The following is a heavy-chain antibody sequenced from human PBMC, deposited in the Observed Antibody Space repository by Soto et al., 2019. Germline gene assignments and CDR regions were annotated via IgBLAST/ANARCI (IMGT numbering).Heavy chain of an antibody. CDR1: GGSISSGGYS. CDR3: AAGGGLPRYY. V-gene: IGHV4-30-2*01. J-gene: IGHJ4*02. D-gene: IGHD5-12*01. Sequence: QLQLQESGSGLVKPSQTLSLTCAVSGGSISSGGYSWSWIRQPPGKGLEWIGYIYHSGSTYYNPSHNSRVTIAVDRSKNQFSQKLSSVTAADTAVYYCAAGGGLPRYYWGQGTLVTVSS. CDR2: IYHSGST.